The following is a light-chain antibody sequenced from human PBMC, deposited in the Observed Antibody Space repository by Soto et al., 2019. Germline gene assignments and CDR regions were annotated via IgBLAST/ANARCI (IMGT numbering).Light chain of an antibody. CDR2: GAS. Sequence: SVLTRSPGTLSRSAGERASVSRTGTQTVFSNYIGWYQQKPGQAPRILIYGASSRATGIPDRFSGSGSGTDFTLTISRLEPEDFAVYYCQQYGSSPWTCGQGTQGDIK. CDR1: QTVFSNY. V-gene: IGKV3-20*01. CDR3: QQYGSSPWT. J-gene: IGKJ1*01.